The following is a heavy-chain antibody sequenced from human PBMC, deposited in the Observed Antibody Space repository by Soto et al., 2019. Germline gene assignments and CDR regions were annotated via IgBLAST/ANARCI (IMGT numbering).Heavy chain of an antibody. Sequence: EVQLVESGGGLVQPGGSLRLSCAASGFTFSSYSMNWVRQAPGKGLEWVSYISSSSSTIYYADSVKGRFTISRDNAKTSLYLQMNSLGDEATAVYYCARDLGYGLFDYWGQGTLVTVSS. CDR2: ISSSSSTI. CDR1: GFTFSSYS. CDR3: ARDLGYGLFDY. D-gene: IGHD5-18*01. J-gene: IGHJ4*02. V-gene: IGHV3-48*02.